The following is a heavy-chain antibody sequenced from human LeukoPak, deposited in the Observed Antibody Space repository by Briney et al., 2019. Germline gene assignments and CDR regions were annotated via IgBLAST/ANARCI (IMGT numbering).Heavy chain of an antibody. V-gene: IGHV1-18*01. J-gene: IGHJ4*01. CDR1: GYTFSNYG. CDR3: ARDNDKVVDH. D-gene: IGHD1-1*01. Sequence: ASVKVSCKTSGYTFSNYGISWVRQAPGQGLEWMGWITAYNGNRLYAQRFQGRITLTTDTSASTSYMELRSLEYDDTAIYYCARDNDKVVDHWGQGTLVTVSS. CDR2: ITAYNGNR.